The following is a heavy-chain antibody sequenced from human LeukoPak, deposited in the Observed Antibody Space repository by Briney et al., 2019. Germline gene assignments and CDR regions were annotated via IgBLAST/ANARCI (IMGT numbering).Heavy chain of an antibody. J-gene: IGHJ4*02. CDR1: GFTFNSYW. D-gene: IGHD4-17*01. CDR3: ARVDYGDHWVLD. V-gene: IGHV3-74*01. Sequence: GGSLRLSCAASGFTFNSYWMHWVRQAPGKGLVWVSRINSDESSTSYADSVKGRFTISRDNAKNSLYLQMNSLRAEDTAVYYCARVDYGDHWVLDWGQGTLVTVSS. CDR2: INSDESST.